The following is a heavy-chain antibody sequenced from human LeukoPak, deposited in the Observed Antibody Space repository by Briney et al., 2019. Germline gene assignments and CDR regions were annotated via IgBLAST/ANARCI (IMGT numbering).Heavy chain of an antibody. CDR2: IDPSDSYA. D-gene: IGHD5-18*01. J-gene: IGHJ4*02. CDR3: ARRGYSYGEFDY. Sequence: GESLKISCKGSGYSFSNYYITWVRQMPGKGLEWMGRIDPSDSYASYSPSFQGHVTISSDKSISTAYLQWSSLKASDTAMYYCARRGYSYGEFDYWGQGTLVTVSS. V-gene: IGHV5-10-1*01. CDR1: GYSFSNYY.